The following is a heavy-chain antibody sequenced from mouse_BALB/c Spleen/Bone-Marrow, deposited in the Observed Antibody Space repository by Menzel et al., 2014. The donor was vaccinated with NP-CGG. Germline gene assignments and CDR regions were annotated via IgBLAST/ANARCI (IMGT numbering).Heavy chain of an antibody. CDR3: AREVVRGFAY. Sequence: VQLQQSGAELVRPGTSVKVSCKASGYAFTNYWIEWIKQRPGQGLEWIGVINPGSGGINYNEKFKGKATLTADKSSSTAYMQHISMSSDDSAVYFCAREVVRGFAYWGQGTSVTVSS. CDR1: GYAFTNYW. V-gene: IGHV1-54*01. J-gene: IGHJ4*01. D-gene: IGHD1-1*01. CDR2: INPGSGGI.